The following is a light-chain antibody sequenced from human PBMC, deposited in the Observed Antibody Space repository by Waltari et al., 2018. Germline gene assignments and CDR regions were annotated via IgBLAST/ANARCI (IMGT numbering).Light chain of an antibody. CDR2: KAS. Sequence: DIQMTQSPSPLSASVRASVTFTCRARQSISRWLAWYQQKPGKAPKLLIYKASSLESGVPSRFSGSGSGTEFTLTISSLQPDDCATYYCQQYNSYPLTFGGGTKVEIK. V-gene: IGKV1-5*03. J-gene: IGKJ4*01. CDR3: QQYNSYPLT. CDR1: QSISRW.